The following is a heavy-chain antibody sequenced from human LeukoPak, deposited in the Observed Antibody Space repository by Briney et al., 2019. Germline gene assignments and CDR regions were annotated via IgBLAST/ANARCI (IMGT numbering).Heavy chain of an antibody. V-gene: IGHV4-4*08. Sequence: PSETLSLTCTVSGGSISSYYWSWIRQPPGKGLEWIGRIYTSGSTSYNPSLKSRVTISVDTSKNQFSLKLTSVTAADTAVYYCARGYSSSSVDAFDIWGQGTMVTVSS. CDR2: IYTSGST. CDR3: ARGYSSSSVDAFDI. CDR1: GGSISSYY. D-gene: IGHD6-6*01. J-gene: IGHJ3*02.